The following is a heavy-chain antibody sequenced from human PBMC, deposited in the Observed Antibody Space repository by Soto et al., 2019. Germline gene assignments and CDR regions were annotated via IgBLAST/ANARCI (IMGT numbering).Heavy chain of an antibody. J-gene: IGHJ3*02. CDR1: GGSISSGGYY. Sequence: QVQLQESGPGLVKPSQTLSLTCTVSGGSISSGGYYWSWIRQHPGKGLEWIVYIYYIGSTYYNPSLKSRVTISVDTSKNQFSLKLSSVTAADTAVYYCARDWGITGTERMGDAFDIWGQGTMVTVSS. D-gene: IGHD1-7*01. CDR2: IYYIGST. V-gene: IGHV4-31*03. CDR3: ARDWGITGTERMGDAFDI.